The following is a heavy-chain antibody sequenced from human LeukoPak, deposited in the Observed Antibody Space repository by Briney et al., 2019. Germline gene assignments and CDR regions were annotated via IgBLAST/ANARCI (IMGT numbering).Heavy chain of an antibody. Sequence: ASVKVSCKASGYTFTGYYMHWVRQAPGQGLEWMGWINPNSGGTNYAQKLQGRVTMTTDTSTSTAYMELRSLRSDDTAVYYCARDYYDYVWGSYRSPNDAFDIWGQGTMVTVSS. CDR1: GYTFTGYY. D-gene: IGHD3-16*02. CDR2: INPNSGGT. CDR3: ARDYYDYVWGSYRSPNDAFDI. V-gene: IGHV1-2*02. J-gene: IGHJ3*02.